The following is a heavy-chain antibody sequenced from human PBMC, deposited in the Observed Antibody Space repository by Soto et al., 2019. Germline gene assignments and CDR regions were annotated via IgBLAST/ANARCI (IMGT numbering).Heavy chain of an antibody. CDR3: AKRSSSATFDY. CDR2: ISGSDDSR. Sequence: EVQLLESGGGLVQPGESLRLSCAASGFIFSSYAMSWVRQAPGKGLEWVSVISGSDDSRYYADSVKGRFTISRDNSKNTLYLQMNSLRAEDTAVYYCAKRSSSATFDYWGQGTLVTVSS. J-gene: IGHJ4*02. V-gene: IGHV3-23*01. CDR1: GFIFSSYA. D-gene: IGHD6-6*01.